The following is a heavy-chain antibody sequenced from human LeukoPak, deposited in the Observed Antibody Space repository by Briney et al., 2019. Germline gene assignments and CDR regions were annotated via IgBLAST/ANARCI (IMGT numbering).Heavy chain of an antibody. CDR3: AKSPVPAAIRESAFDI. Sequence: GGSLRLSCAASGFTFSSYAMSWVRQAPGKGLEWVSAISGSGGSTYYADSVKGRFTISRDNSKNTLYLQMNSLRAEDTAVYYCAKSPVPAAIRESAFDIWGQGTMVTVSS. CDR2: ISGSGGST. CDR1: GFTFSSYA. D-gene: IGHD2-2*02. V-gene: IGHV3-23*01. J-gene: IGHJ3*02.